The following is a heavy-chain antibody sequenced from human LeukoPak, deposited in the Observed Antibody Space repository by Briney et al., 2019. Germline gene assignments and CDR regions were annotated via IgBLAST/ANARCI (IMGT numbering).Heavy chain of an antibody. J-gene: IGHJ6*03. CDR2: IYTSGST. CDR3: ARDLDGYCSSTSCYTHYYYYYMDV. V-gene: IGHV4-4*07. Sequence: SETLSLTCTVSGGSISSYYWSWIRQPAGKGLEWIGRIYTSGSTNYNPSLKSRVTMSVDTSKNQFSLKLSSVTAADTAVYYCARDLDGYCSSTSCYTHYYYYYMDVWAKGPRSPSP. CDR1: GGSISSYY. D-gene: IGHD2-2*02.